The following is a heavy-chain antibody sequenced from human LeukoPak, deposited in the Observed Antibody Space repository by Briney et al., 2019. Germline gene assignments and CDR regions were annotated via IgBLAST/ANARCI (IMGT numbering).Heavy chain of an antibody. D-gene: IGHD3/OR15-3a*01. J-gene: IGHJ4*02. Sequence: SQTLSLTCTVSGGSISSGSYYWSWIRQPAGKGLEWIGRIYTSGSTNYNPSLKSRVTISVDTSEQQLSLKLSSVTATDTAVYYCARLSHFGGLERTSPYFDYWGQGTLVTVSS. CDR2: IYTSGST. CDR1: GGSISSGSYY. CDR3: ARLSHFGGLERTSPYFDY. V-gene: IGHV4-61*02.